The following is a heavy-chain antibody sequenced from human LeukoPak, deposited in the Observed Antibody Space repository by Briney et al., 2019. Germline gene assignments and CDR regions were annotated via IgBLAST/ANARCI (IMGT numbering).Heavy chain of an antibody. J-gene: IGHJ4*02. CDR2: VHYTDSP. Sequence: PSETLSLTCSVSGGSITTHYWSWIRQPPGKGLEGIGYVHYTDSPNFNPSLKSRVTISVDTSKNQFSLKLSSVTAADTAVYYCARGWGSSGRFDYWGQGTLVTVSS. V-gene: IGHV4-59*11. CDR3: ARGWGSSGRFDY. D-gene: IGHD3-22*01. CDR1: GGSITTHY.